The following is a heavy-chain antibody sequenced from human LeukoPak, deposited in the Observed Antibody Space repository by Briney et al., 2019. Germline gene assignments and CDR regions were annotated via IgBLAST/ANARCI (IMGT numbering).Heavy chain of an antibody. CDR2: ISGSGGST. J-gene: IGHJ4*02. V-gene: IGHV3-23*01. CDR3: AKLPGSITVGH. Sequence: PCGSLRLSCAASGFTFSSSAMSWVRQAPGKGLEWVSSISGSGGSTYYADSVKGRFTISRDNSKNTLFLQMNSLRVEDTAVYYCAKLPGSITVGHWVQGTRVIVSS. D-gene: IGHD3-10*01. CDR1: GFTFSSSA.